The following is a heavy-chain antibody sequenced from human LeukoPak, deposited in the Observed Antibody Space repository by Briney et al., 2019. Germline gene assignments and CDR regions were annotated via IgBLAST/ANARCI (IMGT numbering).Heavy chain of an antibody. CDR1: GFTVSSNY. V-gene: IGHV3-53*04. CDR2: IYSGGST. D-gene: IGHD1-26*01. Sequence: GGSLRLSCAASGFTVSSNYMSWVRQAPGKGLEWVSVIYSGGSTYYADSVKGRFTISRHNSKNTLYLQMNSLRAEDTAVYYCARSVGATNWYFDLWGRGTLVTVSS. CDR3: ARSVGATNWYFDL. J-gene: IGHJ2*01.